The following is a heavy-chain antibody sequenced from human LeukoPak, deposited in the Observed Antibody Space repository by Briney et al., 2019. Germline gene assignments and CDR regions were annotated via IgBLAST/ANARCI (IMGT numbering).Heavy chain of an antibody. CDR2: IYYSGST. J-gene: IGHJ3*02. Sequence: SETLSLTFTVSGASLTNHCLNWLRQPPGKGLEWIGYIYYSGSTYYNPSLKSRVTISVDTSKNQFSLKLSSVTAADTAVYYCATHTMQNAFDIWGQGTMVTVSS. V-gene: IGHV4-59*06. CDR3: ATHTMQNAFDI. CDR1: GASLTNHC. D-gene: IGHD3-10*01.